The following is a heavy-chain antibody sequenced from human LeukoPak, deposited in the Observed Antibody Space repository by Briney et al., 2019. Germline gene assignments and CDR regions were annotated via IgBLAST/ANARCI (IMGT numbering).Heavy chain of an antibody. Sequence: SETLSLTCTVSGGSISSSSYYWGWIRQPPGKGLEWIGSIYYSGSTYYKPSLKSRVTISVDTSKNPFSLKLSSVTAADTAVYYCARGGGGSYYHDSSEEAFDIWGQGTMVSVSS. CDR2: IYYSGST. D-gene: IGHD3-22*01. V-gene: IGHV4-39*07. J-gene: IGHJ3*02. CDR3: ARGGGGSYYHDSSEEAFDI. CDR1: GGSISSSSYY.